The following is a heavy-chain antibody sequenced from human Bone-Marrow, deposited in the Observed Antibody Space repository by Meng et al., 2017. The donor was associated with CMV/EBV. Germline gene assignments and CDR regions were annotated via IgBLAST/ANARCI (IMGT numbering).Heavy chain of an antibody. CDR3: ARRPGYFDY. CDR2: IKQDGSEK. Sequence: LSLTCAASGFTFSSYGMHWVRQAPGKGLEWVANIKQDGSEKYYVDSVKGRFTISRDNAKNSLYLQMNSLRAEDTAVYYCARRPGYFDYWGQGTLVTVSS. J-gene: IGHJ4*02. CDR1: GFTFSSYG. D-gene: IGHD1-1*01. V-gene: IGHV3-7*01.